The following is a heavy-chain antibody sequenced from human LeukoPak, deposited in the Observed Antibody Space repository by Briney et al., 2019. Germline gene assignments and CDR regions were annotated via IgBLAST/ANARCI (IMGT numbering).Heavy chain of an antibody. J-gene: IGHJ4*02. CDR3: ARFSHVGTLDY. V-gene: IGHV4-34*01. D-gene: IGHD1-1*01. CDR2: INHSGST. CDR1: GFTFSNYA. Sequence: NPGGSLRLSCAASGFTFSNYAMSWVRQPPGKGLEWIGEINHSGSTNYNPSLKSRATISVDTSKNQFSLKLSSVTAADTAVYYCARFSHVGTLDYWGQGTLVTVSS.